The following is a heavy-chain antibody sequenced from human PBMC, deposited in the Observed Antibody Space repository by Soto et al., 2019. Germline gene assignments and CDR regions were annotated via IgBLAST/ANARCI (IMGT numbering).Heavy chain of an antibody. J-gene: IGHJ4*02. CDR2: IYYTGST. V-gene: IGHV4-31*03. CDR3: ARRDYYDSSGYYYFDY. CDR1: GGSISSGGYY. D-gene: IGHD3-22*01. Sequence: SETLSLTCTVSGGSISSGGYYWNWIRQHPGKGLEWIGYIYYTGSTYYNPSLKSRVTISVDTSKNQFSLKLSSVTAADTAVYYCARRDYYDSSGYYYFDYWGQGTLVTVSS.